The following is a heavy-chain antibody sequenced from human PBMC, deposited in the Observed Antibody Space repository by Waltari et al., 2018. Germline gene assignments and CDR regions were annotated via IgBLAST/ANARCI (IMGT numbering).Heavy chain of an antibody. Sequence: QVQLVQSGAEVKKPGASVKVSCKASGYTFTSYDINWVRQATGQGLEWMGWMNTNSGNTGYAQKFQGRVTITRNTSISTAYMELSSLRSEDTAVYYCARGWTIRYYYYYMDVWGKGTTVTISS. D-gene: IGHD3-3*02. CDR1: GYTFTSYD. V-gene: IGHV1-8*03. CDR3: ARGWTIRYYYYYMDV. CDR2: MNTNSGNT. J-gene: IGHJ6*03.